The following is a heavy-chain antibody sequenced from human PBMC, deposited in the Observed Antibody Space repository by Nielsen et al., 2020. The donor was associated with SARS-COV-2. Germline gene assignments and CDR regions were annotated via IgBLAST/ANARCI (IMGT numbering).Heavy chain of an antibody. D-gene: IGHD6-19*01. V-gene: IGHV4-39*01. CDR2: IYYSGST. J-gene: IGHJ4*02. Sequence: SETLSLTCTVSGGSISSSSYYWGWIRQPPGKGLEWIGSIYYSGSTYYNPSLKSRVTISVDTSKNQFSLKLSSVTAADTAVYYCARHSPSKTLWSSGWYIDYWGQGTLVTVSS. CDR3: ARHSPSKTLWSSGWYIDY. CDR1: GGSISSSSYY.